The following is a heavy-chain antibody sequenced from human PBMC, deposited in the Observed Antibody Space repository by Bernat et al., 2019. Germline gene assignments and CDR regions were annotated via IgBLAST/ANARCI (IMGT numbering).Heavy chain of an antibody. J-gene: IGHJ4*02. Sequence: QVQLVESGGGVVQPGRSLRLSCAASGFTFSSYAMHWVRQAPGKGLEWVAVISYDGSNKYYADSVKGRFTISRDNSKNTLYLQMNSLRAEDTAVYYCARGGLGTMARGVIDYWGQGTLVTVSS. D-gene: IGHD3-10*01. CDR1: GFTFSSYA. CDR3: ARGGLGTMARGVIDY. V-gene: IGHV3-30-3*01. CDR2: ISYDGSNK.